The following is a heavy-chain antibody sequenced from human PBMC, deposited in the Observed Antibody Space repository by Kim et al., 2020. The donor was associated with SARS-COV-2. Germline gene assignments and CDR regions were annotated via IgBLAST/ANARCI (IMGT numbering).Heavy chain of an antibody. V-gene: IGHV4-59*01. Sequence: SETLSLTCTVSGGSISSYYWSWIRQPPGKGLEWIGYIYYSGSTNYNPSLKSRVTISVDTSKNQFSLKLSSVTAADTAVYYCARGTTLVGATGWGQGTLVTVSS. J-gene: IGHJ4*02. CDR3: ARGTTLVGATG. D-gene: IGHD1-26*01. CDR1: GGSISSYY. CDR2: IYYSGST.